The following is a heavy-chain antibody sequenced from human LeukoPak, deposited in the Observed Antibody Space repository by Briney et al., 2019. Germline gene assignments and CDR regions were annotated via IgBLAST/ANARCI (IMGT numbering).Heavy chain of an antibody. D-gene: IGHD3-22*01. CDR2: INPNSGGT. Sequence: GASVKVSCKASGYTFTGYYMHWVRQAPGQGLEWMGWINPNSGGTNYAQKFQGRVTMTRDTSISTAYMELSRLRSDDTAVYYCARDARMSYPHYSSGYYYDLFTTLLDYWGQGTLVTVSS. CDR3: ARDARMSYPHYSSGYYYDLFTTLLDY. CDR1: GYTFTGYY. J-gene: IGHJ4*02. V-gene: IGHV1-2*02.